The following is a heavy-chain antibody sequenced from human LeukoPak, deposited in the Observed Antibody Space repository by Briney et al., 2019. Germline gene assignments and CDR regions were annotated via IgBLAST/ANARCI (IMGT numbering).Heavy chain of an antibody. D-gene: IGHD4-23*01. J-gene: IGHJ4*02. V-gene: IGHV3-23*01. CDR3: ATHPGPYGANPFNS. Sequence: GASVSLSYEACGTTLGKFSLSWVRQPPRQGMEWVSTISGGGTSKSYAGSVRGRFSVSRDNSKSSLFLHMTNLRAEDTAIYYCATHPGPYGANPFNSWGQGALVTVAS. CDR1: GTTLGKFS. CDR2: ISGGGTSK.